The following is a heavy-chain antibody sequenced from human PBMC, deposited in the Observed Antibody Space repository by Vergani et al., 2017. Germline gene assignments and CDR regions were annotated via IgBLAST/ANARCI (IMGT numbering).Heavy chain of an antibody. CDR2: VNFVTGAA. V-gene: IGHV1-46*02. J-gene: IGHJ4*02. CDR3: ARSIGYXTSGSCRPYYFDL. CDR1: GYIFKNYY. Sequence: QVQLVQSGAAVKKPGASGKVSCTASGYIFKNYYMHWLRLAPGQGFQWMGVVNFVTGAATSPQKFEGRITMTRDTSTATFYMDLSSLKYEDTAIYYCARSIGYXTSGSCRPYYFDLWCQGTLVTVSS. D-gene: IGHD2-15*01.